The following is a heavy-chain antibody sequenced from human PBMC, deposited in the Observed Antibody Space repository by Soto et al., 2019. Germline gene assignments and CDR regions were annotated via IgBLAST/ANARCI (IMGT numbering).Heavy chain of an antibody. CDR2: ISTYNGDT. V-gene: IGHV1-18*01. CDR1: GYTFTRSG. CDR3: ARDKSAVTTSFDY. Sequence: GASVKVSCKASGYTFTRSGISWVRQAPGQGLEWMGWISTYNGDTNYAQTFQGRVTMTTDTSTSTVHMEVRSLRSDDTAVYYCARDKSAVTTSFDYWGQGTLVTVS. D-gene: IGHD4-17*01. J-gene: IGHJ4*02.